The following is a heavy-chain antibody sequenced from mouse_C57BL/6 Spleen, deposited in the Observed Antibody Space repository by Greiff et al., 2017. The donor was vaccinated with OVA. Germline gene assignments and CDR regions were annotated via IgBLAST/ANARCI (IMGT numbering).Heavy chain of an antibody. CDR2: IYPGDGDT. Sequence: VQLQQSGPELVKPGASVKISCKASGYAFSSSWMNWVKQRPGKGLEWIGRIYPGDGDTNYNGKFKGKATLTADKSSSTAYMQLSSLTSEDSAVYVCARSNYGSSDEGELDYWGQGTTLTVSS. V-gene: IGHV1-82*01. D-gene: IGHD1-1*01. J-gene: IGHJ2*01. CDR1: GYAFSSSW. CDR3: ARSNYGSSDEGELDY.